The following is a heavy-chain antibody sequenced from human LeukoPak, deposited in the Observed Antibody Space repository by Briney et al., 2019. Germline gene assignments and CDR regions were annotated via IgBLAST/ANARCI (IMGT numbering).Heavy chain of an antibody. J-gene: IGHJ6*03. CDR1: GFTFSSYA. CDR2: ISGSGGST. CDR3: AKGIDYGDYYYYYMDV. V-gene: IGHV3-23*01. D-gene: IGHD4-17*01. Sequence: GGSLRLSCAASGFTFSSYAMSWVRQAPGKGLEWVSAISGSGGSTYYADSVKGRFTISRDNSKNTLYLQMNSLRAEDTAVYYCAKGIDYGDYYYYYMDVWGKGTTVTVSS.